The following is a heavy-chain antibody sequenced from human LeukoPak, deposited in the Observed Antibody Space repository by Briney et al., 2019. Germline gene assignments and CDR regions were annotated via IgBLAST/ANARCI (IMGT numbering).Heavy chain of an antibody. CDR3: ARSVSHNWNLGWFDP. CDR2: MNPNSGNT. D-gene: IGHD1-20*01. Sequence: EASVKVSCKASGYTFTSYDINWVRQATGQGLEWMGWMNPNSGNTGYAQKFQGRVTITRNTSISTAYMELSSLRSEDTAVYYCARSVSHNWNLGWFDPWGQGTLVTVSS. J-gene: IGHJ5*02. V-gene: IGHV1-8*03. CDR1: GYTFTSYD.